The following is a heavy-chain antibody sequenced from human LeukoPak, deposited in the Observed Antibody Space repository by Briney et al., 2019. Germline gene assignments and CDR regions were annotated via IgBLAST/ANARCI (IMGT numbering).Heavy chain of an antibody. CDR1: GFTFSSYA. CDR2: ISGSGGST. Sequence: GGSLRLSCAASGFTFSSYAMTWVRQAPGKGLEWVSAISGSGGSTYYAASVKGRFTISRDNSKNTLYLQMNSLRAEDTAVYYCAKDRGSGWYLYDFWGQGTLVTVSS. D-gene: IGHD6-19*01. V-gene: IGHV3-23*01. J-gene: IGHJ4*02. CDR3: AKDRGSGWYLYDF.